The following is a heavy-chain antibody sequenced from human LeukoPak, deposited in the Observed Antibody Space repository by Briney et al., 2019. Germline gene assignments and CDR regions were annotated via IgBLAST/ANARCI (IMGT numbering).Heavy chain of an antibody. D-gene: IGHD2-21*01. Sequence: SSETLSLTCTVSGGSISSGGYYWSWIRQPPGKGLEWIGYIYHSGSTYYNPSLKSRVTISVDRSKNQFSLKLSSVTAADTAVYYCARIPLVIATSGFDYWGQGTLVTVSS. CDR2: IYHSGST. V-gene: IGHV4-30-2*01. CDR1: GGSISSGGYY. J-gene: IGHJ4*02. CDR3: ARIPLVIATSGFDY.